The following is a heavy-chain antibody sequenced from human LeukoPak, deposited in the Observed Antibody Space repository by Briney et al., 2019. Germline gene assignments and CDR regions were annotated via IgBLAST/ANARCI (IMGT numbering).Heavy chain of an antibody. V-gene: IGHV1-2*04. CDR2: MNPNNGGT. Sequence: ASVKVSCQASGYTFTGYYLHWVRQAPGQGLEWMGWMNPNNGGTNYAQKFQGWVTMTRDTSISTAYMELSRLRSDDTAVYYCARSPGDSYYYGLDVWGKGTTVTVSS. CDR3: ARSPGDSYYYGLDV. J-gene: IGHJ6*04. CDR1: GYTFTGYY. D-gene: IGHD7-27*01.